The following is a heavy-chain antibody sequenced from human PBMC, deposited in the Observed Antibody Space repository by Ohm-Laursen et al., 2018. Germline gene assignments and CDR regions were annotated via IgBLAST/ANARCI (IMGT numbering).Heavy chain of an antibody. Sequence: SLRLSCAASGFSFNTYCMSWVRQAPGKGLEWVSAISGSGGSTYYADSVKGRFTISRDNSKNTLYLQMNSLRAEDTAVYYCAKDTSYSSSRRIFDYWGQGTLVTVSS. J-gene: IGHJ4*02. CDR1: GFSFNTYC. CDR3: AKDTSYSSSRRIFDY. CDR2: ISGSGGST. V-gene: IGHV3-23*01. D-gene: IGHD6-13*01.